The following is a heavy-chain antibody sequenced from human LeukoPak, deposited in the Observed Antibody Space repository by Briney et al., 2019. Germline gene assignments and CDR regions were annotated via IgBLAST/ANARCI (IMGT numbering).Heavy chain of an antibody. V-gene: IGHV1-69*01. CDR1: GGTFSSYA. D-gene: IGHD2-2*01. Sequence: SVKVSCKASGGTFSSYAISWVRQAPGQGLEWMGGIIPIFGTANYAQKFQGRVTITADESTSTAYMELSSLRSEDTAVYYCAREVRPVVVVPAATYWFDPWGQGTLVTVST. J-gene: IGHJ5*02. CDR2: IIPIFGTA. CDR3: AREVRPVVVVPAATYWFDP.